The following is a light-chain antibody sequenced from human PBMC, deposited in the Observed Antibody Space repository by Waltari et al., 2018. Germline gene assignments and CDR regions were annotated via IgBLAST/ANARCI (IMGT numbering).Light chain of an antibody. V-gene: IGLV2-23*01. Sequence: QSALTQPASVSGSPGQSITISCTGTSSDVGNYNLVSWYKQYPGKAPKVMIYDDNRRPSGGSDRFSGSKSGNTASLTISGVQAEDEADYYCCSYAGSYTWVFGGGTKLTVL. CDR1: SSDVGNYNL. CDR3: CSYAGSYTWV. CDR2: DDN. J-gene: IGLJ3*02.